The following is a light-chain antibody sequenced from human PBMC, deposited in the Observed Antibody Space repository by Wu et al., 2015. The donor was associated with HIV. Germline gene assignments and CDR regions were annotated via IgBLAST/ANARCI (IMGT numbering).Light chain of an antibody. CDR1: KSVESD. CDR3: QQYYEWPA. V-gene: IGKV3-15*01. Sequence: MVMTQSPATLSVSPGERATLSCRASKSVESDLVWYQQKTWPGSQNHHLWCIPHRATGIPARFSGRGSGTEFTLTISSVQSEDFAVXICQQYYEWPAFGQGTKVEIK. J-gene: IGKJ1*01. CDR2: CI.